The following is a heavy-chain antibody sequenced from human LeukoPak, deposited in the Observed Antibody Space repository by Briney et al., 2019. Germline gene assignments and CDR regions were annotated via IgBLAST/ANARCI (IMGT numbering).Heavy chain of an antibody. V-gene: IGHV1-69*13. Sequence: SVKVSCKASGGTFSSYAISWVRQAPGQGLEWMGGIIPIFGTANYAQKFQGRVTITADESTSTAYMELSSLRSEDTAVYYCARVAIVPAAHYHYYYYYMDVWGKGTTVTVSS. CDR2: IIPIFGTA. J-gene: IGHJ6*03. CDR1: GGTFSSYA. D-gene: IGHD2-2*01. CDR3: ARVAIVPAAHYHYYYYYMDV.